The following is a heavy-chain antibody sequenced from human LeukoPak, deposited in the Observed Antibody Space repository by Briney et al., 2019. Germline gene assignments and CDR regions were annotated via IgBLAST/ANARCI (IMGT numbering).Heavy chain of an antibody. V-gene: IGHV3-23*01. CDR2: ISGSGGGT. J-gene: IGHJ4*02. CDR3: AKVSWANYFDY. D-gene: IGHD6-13*01. CDR1: GFTFSNYA. Sequence: AGGSLRLSCAASGFTFSNYAMSWVRQAPGKGLEWVSAISGSGGGTYYADSVKGRFTISRDNSKNTLYLQMNSLRAEDTAVYYCAKVSWANYFDYWGQGTLVTVSS.